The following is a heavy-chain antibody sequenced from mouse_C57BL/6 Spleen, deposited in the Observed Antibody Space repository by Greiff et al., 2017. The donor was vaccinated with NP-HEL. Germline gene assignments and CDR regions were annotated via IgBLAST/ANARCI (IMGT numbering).Heavy chain of an antibody. J-gene: IGHJ2*01. CDR3: AREFPLFDYGSS. V-gene: IGHV3-6*01. CDR2: ISYDGSN. D-gene: IGHD1-1*01. Sequence: EVKLMESGPGLVKPSQSLSLTCSVTGYSITSGYYWNWIRQFPGNKLEWMGYISYDGSNNYNPSLKNRISITRDTSKNQFFLKLNSVTTEDTATYYCAREFPLFDYGSSWGQGTTLTVSS. CDR1: GYSITSGYY.